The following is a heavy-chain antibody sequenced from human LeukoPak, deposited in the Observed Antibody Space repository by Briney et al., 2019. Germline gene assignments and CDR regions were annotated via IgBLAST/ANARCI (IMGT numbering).Heavy chain of an antibody. D-gene: IGHD6-13*01. CDR2: IKQDGSEK. V-gene: IGHV3-7*01. CDR1: GFTFSSYW. J-gene: IGHJ4*02. CDR3: ARPLGRIAAFNDY. Sequence: GGSLRLSCAASGFTFSSYWMSWVRQAPGKGLEWVANIKQDGSEKYYVDSVKGRSTISRDNAKNSLYLQMNSLRAEDTAVYYCARPLGRIAAFNDYWGQGTLVTVSS.